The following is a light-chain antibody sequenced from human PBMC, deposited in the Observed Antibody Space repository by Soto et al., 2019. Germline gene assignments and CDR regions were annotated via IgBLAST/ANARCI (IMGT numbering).Light chain of an antibody. J-gene: IGKJ3*01. Sequence: TQSPSSLSASVGDRVTITCRASQSISSYLNWYQQKPGEAPKLLIYAASTLEYGVPSRFTGSGSGTDFTLTISSLQPEDFATYYCQQSYSTPLTFGPGTKVDIK. CDR2: AAS. CDR3: QQSYSTPLT. V-gene: IGKV1-39*01. CDR1: QSISSY.